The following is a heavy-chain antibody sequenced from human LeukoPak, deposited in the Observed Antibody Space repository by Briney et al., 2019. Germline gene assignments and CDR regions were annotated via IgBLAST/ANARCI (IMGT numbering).Heavy chain of an antibody. CDR1: AFTFNSYA. Sequence: GGSLRLSCAASAFTFNSYAMHWVRQAPGKGLEWVAVISNDGSNRNYADSVKGRFTISRDNSKNTLFLQMNSLRAEDTAVYYCARGGGREYCSGDSCYFFDYWGQGTLVTVSS. V-gene: IGHV3-30-3*01. CDR2: ISNDGSNR. J-gene: IGHJ4*02. CDR3: ARGGGREYCSGDSCYFFDY. D-gene: IGHD2-15*01.